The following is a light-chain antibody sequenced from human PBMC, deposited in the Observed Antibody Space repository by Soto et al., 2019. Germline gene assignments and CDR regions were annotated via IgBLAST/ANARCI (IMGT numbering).Light chain of an antibody. V-gene: IGKV3-15*01. CDR2: DTS. CDR1: QSVNSD. J-gene: IGKJ5*01. Sequence: MTQSPATLSLSPGDRATLSCRASQSVNSDLAWYQQKPGQAPRLLIYDTSTRVTGISVRFSGSGSGTDFTLTISSLQSEDFAVYYCQQYKNWPITFGHGTRLHMK. CDR3: QQYKNWPIT.